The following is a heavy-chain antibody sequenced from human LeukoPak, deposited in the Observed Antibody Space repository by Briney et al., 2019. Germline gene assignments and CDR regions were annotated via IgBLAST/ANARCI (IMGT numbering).Heavy chain of an antibody. CDR3: ARGGGQNRSYFDY. CDR1: GFSFSSYW. Sequence: GGSLRLSCAASGFSFSSYWMSWVRQAAGKGLEWVGNIKQDGSERYYVDSVKGRFTISRDNAKNSLYLQMNSLRADDTAVYYCARGGGQNRSYFDYWGQGTLVTVSS. D-gene: IGHD2-15*01. V-gene: IGHV3-7*03. CDR2: IKQDGSER. J-gene: IGHJ4*02.